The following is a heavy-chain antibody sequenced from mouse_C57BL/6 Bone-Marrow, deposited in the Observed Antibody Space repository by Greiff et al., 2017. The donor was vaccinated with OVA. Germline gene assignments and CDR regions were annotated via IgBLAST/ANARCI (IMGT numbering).Heavy chain of an antibody. CDR3: ARVRSSGYVAWFAY. Sequence: QVQLQQSGAELVRPGTSVKVSCKASGYAFTNYLIEWVKQRPGQGLEWIGVINPGSGGTNYNEKFKGKATLTADKSSSTAYMQLSSLTSEDSAVYFCARVRSSGYVAWFAYWGQGTLVTVSA. V-gene: IGHV1-54*01. D-gene: IGHD3-2*02. CDR1: GYAFTNYL. J-gene: IGHJ3*01. CDR2: INPGSGGT.